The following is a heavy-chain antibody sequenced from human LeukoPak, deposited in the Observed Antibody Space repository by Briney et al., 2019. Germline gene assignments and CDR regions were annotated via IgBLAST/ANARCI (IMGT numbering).Heavy chain of an antibody. CDR1: GFSLSTSGVG. Sequence: ESGPTLVNPTQTLTLTCTFSGFSLSTSGVGVGWIRQPPGKALEWLALIYWDDDKRYSPSLKSRLTITKDTSKNQVVLTMTNMGPVDTATYYCAHPPESSWYQTHYFDYWGQGTLVTVSS. V-gene: IGHV2-5*02. CDR2: IYWDDDK. CDR3: AHPPESSWYQTHYFDY. D-gene: IGHD6-13*01. J-gene: IGHJ4*02.